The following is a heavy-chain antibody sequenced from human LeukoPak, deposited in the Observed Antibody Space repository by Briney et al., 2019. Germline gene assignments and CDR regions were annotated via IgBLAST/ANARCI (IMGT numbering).Heavy chain of an antibody. Sequence: GGSLRLSCAASGFTFSSYAMSWVRQAPGKGLEWVSAISGSGGSTCYADSVKGRFTISRDNSKNTLYLQMNSLRAEDTAVYYCAKDLSRSRSFDYWGQGTLVTVSS. CDR3: AKDLSRSRSFDY. V-gene: IGHV3-23*01. CDR1: GFTFSSYA. CDR2: ISGSGGST. J-gene: IGHJ4*02.